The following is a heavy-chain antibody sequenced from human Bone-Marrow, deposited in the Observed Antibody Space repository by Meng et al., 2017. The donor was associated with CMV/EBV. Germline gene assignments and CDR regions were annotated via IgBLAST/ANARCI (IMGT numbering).Heavy chain of an antibody. CDR1: GYTFSTYG. CDR3: ATAFSSYDFWSGLHYNPYYFYGLDV. V-gene: IGHV1-18*01. Sequence: ASVKVSCKAYGYTFSTYGLTWVRQAPGQGLEWMGWISAYNGKTQYTQSLQGRVTMTTDTSTSIGYMEMRSLRSDDTAIYYCATAFSSYDFWSGLHYNPYYFYGLDVWGQGTAVTVSS. J-gene: IGHJ6*01. D-gene: IGHD3-3*01. CDR2: ISAYNGKT.